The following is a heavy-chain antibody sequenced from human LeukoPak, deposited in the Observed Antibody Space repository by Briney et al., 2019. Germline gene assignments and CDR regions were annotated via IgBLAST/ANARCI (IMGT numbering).Heavy chain of an antibody. D-gene: IGHD3-3*01. CDR1: GFTFSSYA. Sequence: GGSLRLSCAASGFTFSSYAMHWVRQAPGKGLEWVAVISYDGSNRYYADSVKGRFTISRDNSKNTLYLQMNSLRAEDTAVYYCAREEYYDFWSGYFAQRIAVAGAIDYWGQGTLVTVSS. CDR2: ISYDGSNR. V-gene: IGHV3-30*04. CDR3: AREEYYDFWSGYFAQRIAVAGAIDY. J-gene: IGHJ4*02.